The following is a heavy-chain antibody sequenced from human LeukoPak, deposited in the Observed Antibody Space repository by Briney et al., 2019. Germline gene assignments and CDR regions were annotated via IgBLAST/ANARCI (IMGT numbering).Heavy chain of an antibody. D-gene: IGHD3-9*01. CDR1: GFTFSSYG. J-gene: IGHJ4*02. CDR2: ISYDGSNK. Sequence: GGSLRLSCAASGFTFSSYGMHWVRQAPGKGLEWVAVISYDGSNKYYADSVKGRFTISRDNSKNTLYLQMNSLRAEDTAVYYCAKDLDILTGYLVDYWGRGTLVTVSS. V-gene: IGHV3-30*18. CDR3: AKDLDILTGYLVDY.